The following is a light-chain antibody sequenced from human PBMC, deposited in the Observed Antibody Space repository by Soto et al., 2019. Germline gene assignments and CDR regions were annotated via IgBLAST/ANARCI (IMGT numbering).Light chain of an antibody. CDR3: QQFKSYPLT. Sequence: IQLTQSPSSRSTSVRDRVTITCRASQGISSYLAWYQQKPGKAPKLLIYAASTLQSGVPSRFSGSGSGTDFTLTISSLQPEDFATYYCQQFKSYPLTLGGGPKVDI. CDR2: AAS. J-gene: IGKJ4*01. V-gene: IGKV1-9*01. CDR1: QGISSY.